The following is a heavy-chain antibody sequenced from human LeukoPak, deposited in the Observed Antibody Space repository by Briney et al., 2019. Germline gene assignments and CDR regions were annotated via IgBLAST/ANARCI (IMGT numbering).Heavy chain of an antibody. CDR2: INHSGST. CDR3: ARGGGWYEVYFLH. V-gene: IGHV4-34*01. J-gene: IGHJ1*01. D-gene: IGHD6-19*01. CDR1: GGSFSGYY. Sequence: PSETLSLTCAVYGGSFSGYYWSWIRQPPGKGLEWIGEINHSGSTNYNPSLKSRVTISVDTSKNQFSLKLSSVTAADTAVYYCARGGGWYEVYFLHWGQGTLVTVSS.